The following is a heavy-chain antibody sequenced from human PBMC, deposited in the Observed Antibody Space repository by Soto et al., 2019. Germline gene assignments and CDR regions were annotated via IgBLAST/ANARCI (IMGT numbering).Heavy chain of an antibody. CDR3: ARPGSGWYWDWYFDL. J-gene: IGHJ2*01. CDR1: GFTFSDYY. D-gene: IGHD6-19*01. V-gene: IGHV3-11*01. Sequence: QVQLVESGGGLVKPGGSLRLSCAASGFTFSDYYMSWIRQAPGRGLESVSYISGSGTMIYYADSVKGRFTISRDNAKNSLHLQMNSLRAEDTAVYYCARPGSGWYWDWYFDLWGRGTLVTVSS. CDR2: ISGSGTMI.